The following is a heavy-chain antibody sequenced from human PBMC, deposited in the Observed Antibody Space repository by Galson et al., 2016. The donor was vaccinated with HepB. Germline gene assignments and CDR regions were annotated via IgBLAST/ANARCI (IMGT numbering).Heavy chain of an antibody. Sequence: QSGAEVKKPGESLKISCKGSGYSFSHYWIGWVRQMPGRGLEWMGIINPGDSNTHYSPSFQGQVPSSADNSNSTAYLPWRSLMASDAAMYYCARHFRVSYYYFGMDVWVQGTTVTVSS. J-gene: IGHJ6*02. CDR3: ARHFRVSYYYFGMDV. D-gene: IGHD4-23*01. V-gene: IGHV5-51*01. CDR1: GYSFSHYW. CDR2: INPGDSNT.